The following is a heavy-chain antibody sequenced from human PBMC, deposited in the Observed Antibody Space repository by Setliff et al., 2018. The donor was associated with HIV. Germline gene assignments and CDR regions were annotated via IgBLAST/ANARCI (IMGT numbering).Heavy chain of an antibody. CDR1: GGSISSRGDY. J-gene: IGHJ5*02. V-gene: IGHV4-31*03. Sequence: PSETLSLTCTVSGGSISSRGDYWSWVRQHPGKGLEWIGYIHYSGSSYYNPSLRSRVTISVDTSKNQFSLKLGSVTAADTAVYFCARVTWIQLWLGWFDPWGQGTLVTVSS. D-gene: IGHD5-18*01. CDR2: IHYSGSS. CDR3: ARVTWIQLWLGWFDP.